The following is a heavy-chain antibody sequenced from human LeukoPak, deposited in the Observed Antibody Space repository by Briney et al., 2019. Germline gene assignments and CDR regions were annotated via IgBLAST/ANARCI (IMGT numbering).Heavy chain of an antibody. D-gene: IGHD7-27*01. J-gene: IGHJ4*02. CDR1: GFTFSTSA. Sequence: PGGSLRLSCVASGFTFSTSAMNWIRQAPGRGLEWISYISSRTSYISYADSVKGRFTISRDNANSSLFLQMNSLRAEDTAVYYCARAPATGFWGNSYGNYFDHWGQGALVTVSS. CDR3: ARAPATGFWGNSYGNYFDH. V-gene: IGHV3-21*06. CDR2: ISSRTSYI.